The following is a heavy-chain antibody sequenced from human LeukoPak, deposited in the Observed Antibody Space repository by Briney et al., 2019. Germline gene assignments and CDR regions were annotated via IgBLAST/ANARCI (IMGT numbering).Heavy chain of an antibody. Sequence: GGSLRLSCAASGFTFSSYAMHWVRQAPGKGLEWVAVISYDGSNKYYADSVKGRFTISRDNSKNTLYLQMNSLRAEDTAVYYCARAGYGSGWNDFDYWGQGTLVTVSS. V-gene: IGHV3-30*04. CDR3: ARAGYGSGWNDFDY. CDR2: ISYDGSNK. CDR1: GFTFSSYA. J-gene: IGHJ4*02. D-gene: IGHD6-19*01.